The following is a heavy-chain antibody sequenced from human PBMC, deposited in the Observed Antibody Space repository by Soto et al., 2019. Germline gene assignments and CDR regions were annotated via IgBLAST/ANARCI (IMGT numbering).Heavy chain of an antibody. V-gene: IGHV4-34*01. CDR1: GGSFSGYY. CDR3: ARGQRLLVRGVIITGYYYYYGRDV. D-gene: IGHD3-10*01. CDR2: INHSGST. Sequence: SETLSITCAVYGGSFSGYYWSWIRQPPGKGLEWIGEINHSGSTNYNPSLKSRVTISVDTSKNQFSLKLSSVTAADTAVYYCARGQRLLVRGVIITGYYYYYGRDVWGNGKTVIVSA. J-gene: IGHJ6*04.